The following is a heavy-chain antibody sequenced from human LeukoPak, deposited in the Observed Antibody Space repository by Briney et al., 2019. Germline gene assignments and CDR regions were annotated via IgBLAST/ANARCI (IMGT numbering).Heavy chain of an antibody. CDR2: ISGSGGST. J-gene: IGHJ4*02. CDR3: AKSPAEYQLLFPFDY. D-gene: IGHD2-2*01. CDR1: GFTFSSFA. V-gene: IGHV3-23*01. Sequence: GGSLRLSSAASGFTFSSFAIGWVRQAPGKGLEWVSAISGSGGSTYYADSVKGRFTSSRDNSKNTLYLQMNSLRAEDTAVYYCAKSPAEYQLLFPFDYWGQGTLVTVSS.